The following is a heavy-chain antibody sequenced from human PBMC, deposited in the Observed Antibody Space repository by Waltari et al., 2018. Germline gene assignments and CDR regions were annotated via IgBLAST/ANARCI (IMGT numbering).Heavy chain of an antibody. J-gene: IGHJ4*02. V-gene: IGHV3-7*01. CDR3: AKDPVGSSSLFDY. CDR1: GFTFSSYW. Sequence: EVQLVESGGGLVQPGGSLRLSCAASGFTFSSYWMSWVRQAPGKGLEWVANIKQDGSEKYYVDSVKGRFTISRDNAKNTLYLQMNSLRAEDTAVYYCAKDPVGSSSLFDYWGQGTLVTVSS. CDR2: IKQDGSEK. D-gene: IGHD6-13*01.